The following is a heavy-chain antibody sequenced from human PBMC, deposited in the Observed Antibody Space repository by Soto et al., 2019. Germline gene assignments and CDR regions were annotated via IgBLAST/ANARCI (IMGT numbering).Heavy chain of an antibody. J-gene: IGHJ4*02. Sequence: EVQLVESGGDLVQPGGSLRLSCVASGFALSSFWMTWVRQAPGKGLEWVAKIKGDGSEQNYVDSVRGRFTISRDNAKNSVYLPMNSLSVDDRAVYYCTRKQVKAEYWGQGTLVTVSS. CDR3: TRKQVKAEY. CDR1: GFALSSFW. V-gene: IGHV3-7*01. D-gene: IGHD3-22*01. CDR2: IKGDGSEQ.